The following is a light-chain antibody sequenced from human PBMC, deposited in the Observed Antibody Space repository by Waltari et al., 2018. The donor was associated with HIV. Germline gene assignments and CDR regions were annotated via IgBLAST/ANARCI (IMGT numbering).Light chain of an antibody. J-gene: IGLJ3*02. V-gene: IGLV1-44*01. CDR3: AAWDDSLSGWV. CDR1: SSNIGSNT. Sequence: QSVLPQPPSASGTPGQRVTISCSGSSSNIGSNTVNWYQQLPGTAPKLLIYSNSQRPSGVPDRFSGSRSGTSASLAISGLQSEDEADYYCAAWDDSLSGWVFGGGTKLTVL. CDR2: SNS.